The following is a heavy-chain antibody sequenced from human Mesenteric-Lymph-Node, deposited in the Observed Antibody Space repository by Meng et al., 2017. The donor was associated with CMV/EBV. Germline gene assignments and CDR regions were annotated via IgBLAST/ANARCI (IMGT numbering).Heavy chain of an antibody. Sequence: QVQLVQSRPEVGKPGASVMVSCKASGYTFTDFYIHWVRQAPGQGLEWMGRINPNSGVSNSAQNFQGRVTMTRDTSISTAYMELGRLTSDDTAVYYCARDNVNPEGFDPWGQGTLVTVSS. CDR3: ARDNVNPEGFDP. J-gene: IGHJ5*02. V-gene: IGHV1-2*06. CDR1: GYTFTDFY. D-gene: IGHD2/OR15-2a*01. CDR2: INPNSGVS.